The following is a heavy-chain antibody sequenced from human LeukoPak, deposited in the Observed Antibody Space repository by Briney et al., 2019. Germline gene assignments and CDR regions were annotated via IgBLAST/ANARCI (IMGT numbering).Heavy chain of an antibody. J-gene: IGHJ3*02. Sequence: ASVKVSCKASGYTFTSYDINWVRQATGQGLEWMGWMNPNSGNTGYAQKFQGRVTITRNTSISTAYMELSSLRSEDTAVYYCARAPSYYDFWSGYLPIDAFDIWGQGTMVTVSS. D-gene: IGHD3-3*01. V-gene: IGHV1-8*03. CDR2: MNPNSGNT. CDR3: ARAPSYYDFWSGYLPIDAFDI. CDR1: GYTFTSYD.